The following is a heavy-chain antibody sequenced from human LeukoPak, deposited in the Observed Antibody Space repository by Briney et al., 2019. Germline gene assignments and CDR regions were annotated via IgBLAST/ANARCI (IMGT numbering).Heavy chain of an antibody. Sequence: GGSLRLSCAASGFTFDDYTMHWVRQAPGKGLGWVSLISWDGGSTYYADSVKGRFTIYRDNSKNSLYLQMNSLRTEDTALYYCAKGLGYCSSTSCWPPTGAGYYYMDVWGKGTTVTVSS. CDR3: AKGLGYCSSTSCWPPTGAGYYYMDV. V-gene: IGHV3-43*01. CDR1: GFTFDDYT. J-gene: IGHJ6*03. D-gene: IGHD2-2*01. CDR2: ISWDGGST.